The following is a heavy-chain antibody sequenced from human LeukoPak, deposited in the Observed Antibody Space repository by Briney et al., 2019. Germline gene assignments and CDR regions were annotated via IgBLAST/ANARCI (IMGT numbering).Heavy chain of an antibody. J-gene: IGHJ4*02. CDR3: VYDRGRGIAAAGTWAY. D-gene: IGHD6-13*01. V-gene: IGHV1-18*01. CDR2: ISAYNGNT. CDR1: GYTFTSYG. Sequence: ASVKVSCKASGYTFTSYGISWVRQAPGQGLEWMGWISAYNGNTNYAQKLQGRVTMTTDTSTSTAYMELRSLRSDDTAVYYCVYDRGRGIAAAGTWAYWGQGTLVTVSS.